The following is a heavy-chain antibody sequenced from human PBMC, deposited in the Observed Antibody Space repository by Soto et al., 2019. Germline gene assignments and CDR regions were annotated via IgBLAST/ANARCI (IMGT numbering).Heavy chain of an antibody. Sequence: GGSLRLSCAASGFTVSSNYMSWVRQAPGKGLEWVSVIYSGGSTYYADSVKGRFTISRDNSKNTLYLQMNSLRAEDTAVYYCARASIAAAGYYFDYWGQGTLVTVSS. CDR1: GFTVSSNY. V-gene: IGHV3-66*01. CDR2: IYSGGST. CDR3: ARASIAAAGYYFDY. D-gene: IGHD6-13*01. J-gene: IGHJ4*02.